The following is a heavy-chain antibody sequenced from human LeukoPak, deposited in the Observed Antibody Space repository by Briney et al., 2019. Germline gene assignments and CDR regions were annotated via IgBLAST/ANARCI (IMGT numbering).Heavy chain of an antibody. CDR1: GSSISSGGYY. CDR2: VYYSGGT. V-gene: IGHV4-31*03. Sequence: SETLSLTCTVSGSSISSGGYYWSWIRQHPGKGLEWIGYVYYSGGTYYNPSLKSRVTISIDTSRNQFSLKLSSVTAADTAIYYCARDDYGNWFDPWGQGTLVIVSS. D-gene: IGHD4-17*01. J-gene: IGHJ5*02. CDR3: ARDDYGNWFDP.